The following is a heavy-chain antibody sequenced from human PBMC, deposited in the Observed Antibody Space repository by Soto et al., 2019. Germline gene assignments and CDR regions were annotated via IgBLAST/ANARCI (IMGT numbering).Heavy chain of an antibody. Sequence: QEQLVESGGGAVQPGRSLRLSCTASGFSFSSYDMHWVRQAPGEGLEWVSAMSFDGSYKHYADSVKGRFTISRDNSVNTLYLQMTGLRPEDTAVYFCARGMIRGVVYYGVEVWGQGTTVTVS. J-gene: IGHJ6*02. CDR1: GFSFSSYD. V-gene: IGHV3-30*03. D-gene: IGHD3-10*01. CDR2: MSFDGSYK. CDR3: ARGMIRGVVYYGVEV.